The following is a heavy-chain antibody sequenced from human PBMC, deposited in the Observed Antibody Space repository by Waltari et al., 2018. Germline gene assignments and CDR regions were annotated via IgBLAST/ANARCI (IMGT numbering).Heavy chain of an antibody. D-gene: IGHD6-13*01. J-gene: IGHJ6*03. CDR2: ISGSGGST. Sequence: EVQLVESGGGLVQPGGSLRLSCAASGFTFSSYAMSWVRQAPGKGLEWVSAISGSGGSTYYADSVKGRFTISRDNSKNTLYLQMNSLRAEDTAVYYCAKDEGAAAGYYYYMDVWGKGTTVTVSS. CDR1: GFTFSSYA. V-gene: IGHV3-23*04. CDR3: AKDEGAAAGYYYYMDV.